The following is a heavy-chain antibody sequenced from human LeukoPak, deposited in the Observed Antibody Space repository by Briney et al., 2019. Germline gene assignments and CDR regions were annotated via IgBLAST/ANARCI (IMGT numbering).Heavy chain of an antibody. D-gene: IGHD2-2*01. CDR2: ISGSGDKI. CDR3: GRCSSNSCYRFDP. CDR1: GFTFSSYA. J-gene: IGHJ5*02. V-gene: IGHV3-23*01. Sequence: GGSLRLSCAASGFTFSSYAMSWVRQAPGRGLEWVSAISGSGDKIYYADSVKGRLTISRDNSKNTLFLQMNSLRAEDTALYYCGRCSSNSCYRFDPWGQGTLVTVSS.